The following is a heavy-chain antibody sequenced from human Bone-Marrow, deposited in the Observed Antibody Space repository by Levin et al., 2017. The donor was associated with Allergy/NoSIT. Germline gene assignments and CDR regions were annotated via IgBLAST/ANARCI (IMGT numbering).Heavy chain of an antibody. CDR3: ANDQMFGQFITYGMDV. V-gene: IGHV3-30*18. J-gene: IGHJ6*02. CDR2: MSYDGTKK. D-gene: IGHD3-22*01. Sequence: GSLRLSCAASGFTLSTYGMHWVRQAPGRGLEWVAVMSYDGTKKYYADSVKGRFTLSQDHSNNTLDLRMNSLRPEDKSLCYCANDQMFGQFITYGMDVWGQGTTVTVSS. CDR1: GFTLSTYG.